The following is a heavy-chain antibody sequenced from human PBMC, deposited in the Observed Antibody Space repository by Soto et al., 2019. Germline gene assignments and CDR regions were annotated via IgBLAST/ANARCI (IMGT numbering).Heavy chain of an antibody. CDR2: ISPIFCTA. CDR1: GGTFSSYA. V-gene: IGHV1-69*01. J-gene: IGHJ6*04. Sequence: QVQLVQSGAEVKKPGSSVKVSCKASGGTFSSYAISWVRQAPGQGLEWMGGISPIFCTANYAQNFQGRVTITADDSTNTAYMEVCSLISEDKAVYFCARDDYGVPAPYYYCGMAVWGSGTKVT. D-gene: IGHD4-17*01. CDR3: ARDDYGVPAPYYYCGMAV.